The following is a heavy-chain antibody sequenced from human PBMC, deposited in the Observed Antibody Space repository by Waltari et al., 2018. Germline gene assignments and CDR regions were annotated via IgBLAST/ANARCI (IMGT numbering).Heavy chain of an antibody. CDR1: GFSVTYSY. CDR3: ARGDGYTKPLDH. J-gene: IGHJ4*02. D-gene: IGHD5-12*01. CDR2: LYSDGDT. Sequence: ELQLVESGGGLVQPGGSLRLTCAASGFSVTYSYMNWVRQAPGKGLEWLSVLYSDGDTHYTDSVKCRFAISRDRSKNTLYLQMNSLRTEDTAVYYCARGDGYTKPLDHWGQGTLVTVSS. V-gene: IGHV3-53*01.